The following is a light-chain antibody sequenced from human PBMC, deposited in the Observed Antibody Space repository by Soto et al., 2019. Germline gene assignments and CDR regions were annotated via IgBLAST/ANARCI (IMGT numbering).Light chain of an antibody. J-gene: IGLJ1*01. CDR2: VVT. V-gene: IGLV2-14*03. Sequence: QSALTQPASVSGSPGQSITISCTGTSSDIGGYNFVSWYQQHPGKAPKLIIYVVTDRPSGVSNRFSGSKPGNTASLTISGLQAEDEAYYYCNSYTSSNTRVFGTGTKVTVL. CDR1: SSDIGGYNF. CDR3: NSYTSSNTRV.